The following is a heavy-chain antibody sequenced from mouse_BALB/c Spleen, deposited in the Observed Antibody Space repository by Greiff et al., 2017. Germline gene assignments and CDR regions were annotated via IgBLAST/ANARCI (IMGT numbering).Heavy chain of an antibody. CDR1: GFTFSSYT. D-gene: IGHD2-1*01. V-gene: IGHV5-12-2*01. Sequence: DVKLVESGGGLVQPGGSLKLSCAASGFTFSSYTMSWVRQTPEKRLEWVAYISNGGGSTYYPDTVKGRFTISRDNAKNTLYLQMSSLKSEDTAMYYCARHTYGNYVFDYWGQGTTLTVSS. CDR2: ISNGGGST. CDR3: ARHTYGNYVFDY. J-gene: IGHJ2*01.